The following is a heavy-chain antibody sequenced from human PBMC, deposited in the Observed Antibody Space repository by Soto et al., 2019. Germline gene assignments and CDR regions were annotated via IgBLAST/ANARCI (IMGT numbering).Heavy chain of an antibody. J-gene: IGHJ6*02. V-gene: IGHV4-34*01. CDR2: INHSGST. Sequence: SETLSLTCAVYGGSFSGYYWSWIRQPPGKGLEWIGEINHSGSTNYNPSLKSRVTISVDTSKNQFSLKLSSVTAADTAVYFCAKSRDGYNFYFYYGMDVWGQGTAVTVSS. CDR1: GGSFSGYY. D-gene: IGHD5-12*01. CDR3: AKSRDGYNFYFYYGMDV.